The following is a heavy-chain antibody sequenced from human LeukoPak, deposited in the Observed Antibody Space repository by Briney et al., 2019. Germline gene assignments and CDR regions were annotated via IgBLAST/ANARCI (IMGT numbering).Heavy chain of an antibody. CDR1: GFTFSTNA. Sequence: PGGSLRLSCEASGFTFSTNAMSWVRQAPGKGLEWVSAISGSGGSTYYADSVKGRFTISRDNSKNTLYLQMSSLTPEDTAVYYCARNYDVLTGYPYYFDHWGQGILVTVSS. CDR2: ISGSGGST. CDR3: ARNYDVLTGYPYYFDH. J-gene: IGHJ4*02. V-gene: IGHV3-23*01. D-gene: IGHD3-9*01.